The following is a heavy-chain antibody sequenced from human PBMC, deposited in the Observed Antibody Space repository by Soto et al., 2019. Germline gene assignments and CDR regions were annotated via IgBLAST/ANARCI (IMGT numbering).Heavy chain of an antibody. J-gene: IGHJ3*02. CDR1: GFTFSSYA. V-gene: IGHV3-23*01. CDR2: ISGSGGST. CDR3: AKDGYYDSSGYYGVFDDFDI. Sequence: PGGSLRLSCAASGFTFSSYAMSWVRQAPGKWLGWVSAISGSGGSTYYADSVKGRFTISRDNSKNTLYLQMNSLRAEDTAVYYCAKDGYYDSSGYYGVFDDFDIWGQGTMVTVSS. D-gene: IGHD3-22*01.